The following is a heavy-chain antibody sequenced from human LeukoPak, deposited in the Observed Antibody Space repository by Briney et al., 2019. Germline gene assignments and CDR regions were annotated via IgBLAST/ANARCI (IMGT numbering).Heavy chain of an antibody. CDR2: IIPVLSTA. CDR3: ATTGGDIYYYYMDV. Sequence: SVKVSCKASGDTFSRYAISWVRQAPGQGLEWMGGIIPVLSTANYAQKFQDRVTITADESTSTTYMELSSLKSEDTAVYYCATTGGDIYYYYMDVWGKGTTVTISS. D-gene: IGHD3-16*01. J-gene: IGHJ6*03. V-gene: IGHV1-69*13. CDR1: GDTFSRYA.